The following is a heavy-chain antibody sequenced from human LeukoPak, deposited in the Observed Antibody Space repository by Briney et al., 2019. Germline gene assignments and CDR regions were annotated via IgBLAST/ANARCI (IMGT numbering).Heavy chain of an antibody. Sequence: GGSLRLSCAASGFTFSSYSMNWVRQAPGKGLEWVSSISSSSSYIYYADSVKGRFTISRDNAKNSLNLQMNSLRAEDTAVYYCARNYCSGGSCSDAFDIWGQGTMVTVSS. J-gene: IGHJ3*02. V-gene: IGHV3-21*01. D-gene: IGHD2-15*01. CDR1: GFTFSSYS. CDR3: ARNYCSGGSCSDAFDI. CDR2: ISSSSSYI.